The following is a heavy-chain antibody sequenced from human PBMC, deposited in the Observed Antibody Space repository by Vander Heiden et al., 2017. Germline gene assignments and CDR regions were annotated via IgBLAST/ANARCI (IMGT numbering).Heavy chain of an antibody. V-gene: IGHV3-20*04. Sequence: EVQLVESGGGVVRPGGSLRLSCDASGFTFDDYGMSWVRQAPGKGLEWVSCIIYNGGGTRYADSVKGRFTISRDNAKKSLYLQMDSLRAEDTAFYYCARARYSGSYYYGMDVWGQGTTVTVSS. J-gene: IGHJ6*02. CDR1: GFTFDDYG. D-gene: IGHD1-26*01. CDR2: IIYNGGGT. CDR3: ARARYSGSYYYGMDV.